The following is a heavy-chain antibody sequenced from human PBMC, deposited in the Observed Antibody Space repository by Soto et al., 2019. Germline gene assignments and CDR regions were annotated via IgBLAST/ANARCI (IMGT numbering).Heavy chain of an antibody. D-gene: IGHD5-18*01. CDR2: IYSGGST. CDR3: ARLQYSYGYRAGYYGMDV. J-gene: IGHJ6*02. CDR1: GFTVSSNY. Sequence: GGSLRLSCAASGFTVSSNYMSWVRQAPGKGLEWVSVIYSGGSTYYADSVKGRFTISRDNSKNTLYLQMNSLRAEDTAVYYCARLQYSYGYRAGYYGMDVWGQGTTVTVSS. V-gene: IGHV3-53*01.